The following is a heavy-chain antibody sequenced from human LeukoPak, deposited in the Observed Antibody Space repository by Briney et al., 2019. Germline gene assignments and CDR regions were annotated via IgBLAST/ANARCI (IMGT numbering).Heavy chain of an antibody. D-gene: IGHD6-19*01. CDR3: ARTIAVAGTLDY. CDR2: IDPSDSYT. CDR1: GYTFTTYW. V-gene: IGHV5-10-1*01. Sequence: GESLQISCQGSGYTFTTYWISWVRQMPGKGLEWMGRIDPSDSYTNFSPSFQGHVTISADKSITTAYLQWSSLKASDTAIYYCARTIAVAGTLDYWGQRTLVAVSS. J-gene: IGHJ4*02.